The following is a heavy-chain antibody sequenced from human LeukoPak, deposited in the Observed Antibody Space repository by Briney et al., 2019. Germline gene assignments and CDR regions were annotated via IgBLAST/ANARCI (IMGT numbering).Heavy chain of an antibody. D-gene: IGHD2-15*01. CDR2: INHSGST. Sequence: SETLSLTCAVYGGSFSGYYWSWIRQPPGKGLEWIGEINHSGSTNYNPSLESRVIISVDTSKNQFSLKLSSVTAADTAVYYCARGDIVVVVAANDYYYGMDVWGQGTTVTVSS. CDR3: ARGDIVVVVAANDYYYGMDV. V-gene: IGHV4-34*01. CDR1: GGSFSGYY. J-gene: IGHJ6*02.